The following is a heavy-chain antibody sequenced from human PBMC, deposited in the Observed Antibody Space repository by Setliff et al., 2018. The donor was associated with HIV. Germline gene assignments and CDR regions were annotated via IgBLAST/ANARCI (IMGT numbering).Heavy chain of an antibody. Sequence: ETLSPTFAVSGGSVSSPSYYWGWIRQPPGEGLGWIGSVYKSGITFKKPSLKSLVFISVDRHGNQFSLRLTSVTAADTAVYYCATCGDRPSNWFDPWGQGTVVTVSS. V-gene: IGHV4-39*07. CDR3: ATCGDRPSNWFDP. J-gene: IGHJ5*02. CDR1: GGSVSSPSYY. CDR2: VYKSGIT. D-gene: IGHD5-18*01.